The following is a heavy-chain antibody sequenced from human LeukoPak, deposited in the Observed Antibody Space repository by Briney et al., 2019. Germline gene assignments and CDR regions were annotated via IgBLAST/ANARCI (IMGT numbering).Heavy chain of an antibody. CDR1: GFTFSRYW. J-gene: IGHJ4*02. CDR2: INSDECTT. V-gene: IGHV3-74*01. Sequence: GGSLRLSCAASGFTFSRYWMHWVRQAPGEGLVWVSRINSDECTTTYADSVKGRFTISRDNAKNTLYLQMNSLRAEDTAVYYCTKDMGNNWVFDYWGQGTLVTVSS. CDR3: TKDMGNNWVFDY. D-gene: IGHD1-20*01.